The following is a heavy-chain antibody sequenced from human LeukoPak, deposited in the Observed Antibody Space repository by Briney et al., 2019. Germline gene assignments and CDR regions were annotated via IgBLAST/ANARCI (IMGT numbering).Heavy chain of an antibody. Sequence: PGGSPRLSCAASGFTFDDYAMHWVRQAPGKGLEWVSGISWNSGNVVYADSVKGRFTISRDNAKNSLYLQMNSLRAEDTALYYCAKEASSTSGFDPWGQGTLVTVSS. J-gene: IGHJ5*02. D-gene: IGHD2-2*01. V-gene: IGHV3-9*01. CDR1: GFTFDDYA. CDR2: ISWNSGNV. CDR3: AKEASSTSGFDP.